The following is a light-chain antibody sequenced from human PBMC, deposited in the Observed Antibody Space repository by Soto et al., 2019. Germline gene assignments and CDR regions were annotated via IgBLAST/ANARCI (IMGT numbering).Light chain of an antibody. CDR2: GNS. CDR1: SSNIGAGYD. Sequence: QSVLTQPPSVSGAPGQRVTISCTGSSSNIGAGYDVHWYQQLPGTAPKLLIYGNSNRPSGVPDRFSGSKSGNSASLAITGLQAEDEADYYCQSYDSSMSVYVYGNGNKLTVL. CDR3: QSYDSSMSVYV. J-gene: IGLJ1*01. V-gene: IGLV1-40*01.